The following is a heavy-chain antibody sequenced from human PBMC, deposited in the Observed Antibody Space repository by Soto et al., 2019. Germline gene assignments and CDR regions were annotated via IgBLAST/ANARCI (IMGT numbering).Heavy chain of an antibody. D-gene: IGHD2-15*01. CDR3: ARGPSPIVVVVAATRGPTIFDY. CDR2: VFYSGST. J-gene: IGHJ4*02. CDR1: GGSIRSTSYY. V-gene: IGHV4-39*07. Sequence: SETRSLTCTVSGGSIRSTSYYWGWIRQAPGKGLEWIGSVFYSGSTYYNLSLKSRVTISVDTSKNQFSLKLSSVTAADTAVYYCARGPSPIVVVVAATRGPTIFDYWGQGTLVTVSS.